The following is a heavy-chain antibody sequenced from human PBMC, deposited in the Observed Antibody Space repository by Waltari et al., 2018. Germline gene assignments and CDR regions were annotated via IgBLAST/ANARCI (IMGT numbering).Heavy chain of an antibody. D-gene: IGHD3-22*01. V-gene: IGHV4-31*03. J-gene: IGHJ4*02. CDR2: IYYSGST. Sequence: LVKPSQTLSLTCTVSGGSISSGGYYWSWIRQHPGKGLEWIGYIYYSGSTYYNPSLKSRVTISVDTSKNQFSLKLSSVTAADTAVYYCARDRDDSSDRPDYWGQGTLVTVSS. CDR1: GGSISSGGYY. CDR3: ARDRDDSSDRPDY.